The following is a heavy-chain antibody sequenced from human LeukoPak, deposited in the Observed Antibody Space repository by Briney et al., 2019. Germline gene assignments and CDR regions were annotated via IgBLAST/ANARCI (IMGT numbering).Heavy chain of an antibody. CDR1: GFTFSSYA. V-gene: IGHV3-23*01. Sequence: GGSLRLSCVTSGFTFSSYAMTWVRQPPGKGLEWVAAISASGDKTYYADSVKGRFTISRDNSKNTLYLQMNSLRAEDTAVYYCAKSLTGYSYDGENGMDVWGQGTTVTVSS. J-gene: IGHJ6*02. D-gene: IGHD5-18*01. CDR3: AKSLTGYSYDGENGMDV. CDR2: ISASGDKT.